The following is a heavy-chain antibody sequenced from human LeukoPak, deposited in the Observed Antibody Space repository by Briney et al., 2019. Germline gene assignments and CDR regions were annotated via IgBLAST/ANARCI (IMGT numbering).Heavy chain of an antibody. D-gene: IGHD3-10*01. J-gene: IGHJ4*02. CDR1: GGSFSDYY. CDR2: IHHSGST. V-gene: IGHV4-34*01. CDR3: ARGRSRYGSGRNYFDY. Sequence: SETLSLTCAVYGGSFSDYYWNWIRQPPGKGLEWIGEIHHSGSTNYNPSLKSRVTISVDTSKNQFSLKLSSVTAADTAVYYCARGRSRYGSGRNYFDYWGQGTLVTVSS.